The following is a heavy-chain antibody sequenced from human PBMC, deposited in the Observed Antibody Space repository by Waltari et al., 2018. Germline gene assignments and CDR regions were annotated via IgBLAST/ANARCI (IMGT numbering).Heavy chain of an antibody. CDR1: GGTFSSYT. D-gene: IGHD6-19*01. CDR3: AIDSSGSGYFQH. V-gene: IGHV1-69*02. CDR2: IIPILGIA. J-gene: IGHJ1*01. Sequence: QVQLVQSGAEVKKPGSSVKVSCKASGGTFSSYTISWVLQAPGKGLEWMGRIIPILGIANYAQKFQGRVTITADKSTSTAYMELRSLRSEDTAVYYCAIDSSGSGYFQHWGQGTLVTVSS.